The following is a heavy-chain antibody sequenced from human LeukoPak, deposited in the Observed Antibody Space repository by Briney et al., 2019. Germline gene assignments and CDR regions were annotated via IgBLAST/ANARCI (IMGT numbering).Heavy chain of an antibody. CDR2: IYYSGST. V-gene: IGHV4-31*03. CDR3: ARDPGGPLYYYDRGRRTSHAFDI. Sequence: SETLSLTCTVSGGSIGSGGYYWSWIRQHPEKGLEWIGYIYYSGSTYYNPSLKSRVTISVDTSKNQFSLKLSSVTAADTAVYYCARDPGGPLYYYDRGRRTSHAFDIWGQGTMFTVSS. CDR1: GGSIGSGGYY. D-gene: IGHD3-22*01. J-gene: IGHJ3*02.